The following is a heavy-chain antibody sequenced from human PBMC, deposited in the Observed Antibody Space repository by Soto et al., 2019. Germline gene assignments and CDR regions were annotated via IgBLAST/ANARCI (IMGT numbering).Heavy chain of an antibody. CDR1: GGSFSGYY. J-gene: IGHJ6*02. CDR3: ASSSSHYYYYYGMDV. D-gene: IGHD6-13*01. CDR2: INHSGST. Sequence: SETLSLTCAVYGGSFSGYYWSWIRQPPGKGLEWIGEINHSGSTNYNPSLKSRVTISVDTSKNQFSLKLSSVTAADTAVYYCASSSSHYYYYYGMDVWRQGTTVTVSS. V-gene: IGHV4-34*01.